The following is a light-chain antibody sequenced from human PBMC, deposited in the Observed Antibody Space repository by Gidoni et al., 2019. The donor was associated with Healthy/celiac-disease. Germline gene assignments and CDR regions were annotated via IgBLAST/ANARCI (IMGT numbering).Light chain of an antibody. CDR3: QQRSNWRRVT. V-gene: IGKV3-11*01. CDR2: DAS. Sequence: EIVLTQSPATLSLSPGERATLSCRASQSVSSYLAWYQQKPGQAPRLLIYDASNRATGIPARFSGSGSGTDFTLTISSLEPEDFAVYYCQQRSNWRRVTFXGXTKVEIK. CDR1: QSVSSY. J-gene: IGKJ4*01.